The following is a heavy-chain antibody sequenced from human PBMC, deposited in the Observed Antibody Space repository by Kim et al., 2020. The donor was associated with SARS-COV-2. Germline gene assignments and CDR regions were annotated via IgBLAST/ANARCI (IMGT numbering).Heavy chain of an antibody. D-gene: IGHD5-12*01. Sequence: GGSLRLSCAASGFTFSSYAMHWVRQAPGKGLEWVAVISYDGSNKYYADSVKGRFTISRDNSKNTLYLQMNSLRAEDTAVYYCARDGYNTVRGYYYGMDVWGQGTTVTVSS. CDR2: ISYDGSNK. J-gene: IGHJ6*02. CDR3: ARDGYNTVRGYYYGMDV. CDR1: GFTFSSYA. V-gene: IGHV3-30*04.